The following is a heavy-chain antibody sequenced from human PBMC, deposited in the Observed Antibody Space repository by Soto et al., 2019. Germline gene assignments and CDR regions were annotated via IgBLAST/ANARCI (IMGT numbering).Heavy chain of an antibody. D-gene: IGHD3-16*02. CDR1: GYTFTSYG. CDR3: ARDVQRYDYIWGSYRHYYFDY. Sequence: ASVKVSCKASGYTFTSYGISWVRQAPGQGLEWMGWISAYNGNTNYAQKLQGRVTMTTDTSTSTAYMELRSLRSDDTAVYYCARDVQRYDYIWGSYRHYYFDYWGQGTLVTVSS. V-gene: IGHV1-18*01. J-gene: IGHJ4*02. CDR2: ISAYNGNT.